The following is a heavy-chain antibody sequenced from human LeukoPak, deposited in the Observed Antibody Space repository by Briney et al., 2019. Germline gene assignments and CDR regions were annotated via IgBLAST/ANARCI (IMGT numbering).Heavy chain of an antibody. Sequence: GGSLRLSCAASGFTFSNYALHWDRQAPGKGLEWVAVISYDGSNKYYADSVKGRFTISRDNSKNTLYLQMNSLRAEDTAVYYCAKPLYSSSSYLFQHWGQGTLVTVSS. V-gene: IGHV3-30*18. J-gene: IGHJ1*01. D-gene: IGHD6-6*01. CDR2: ISYDGSNK. CDR1: GFTFSNYA. CDR3: AKPLYSSSSYLFQH.